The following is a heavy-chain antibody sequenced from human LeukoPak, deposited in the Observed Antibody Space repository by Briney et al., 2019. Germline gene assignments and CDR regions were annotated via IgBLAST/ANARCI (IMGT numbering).Heavy chain of an antibody. J-gene: IGHJ4*02. V-gene: IGHV1-2*04. D-gene: IGHD2/OR15-2a*01. CDR2: ITPRNGGT. CDR3: ARGIEGGSGYYSKLPGGY. Sequence: ASVKVSCKASGYTFTGYCIHWVRQAPGQGLEWMGWITPRNGGTNYAQKFQGWVTMTRDTSISTAYLELSRLRSDDTAVYYCARGIEGGSGYYSKLPGGYWGQGTLVTVSS. CDR1: GYTFTGYC.